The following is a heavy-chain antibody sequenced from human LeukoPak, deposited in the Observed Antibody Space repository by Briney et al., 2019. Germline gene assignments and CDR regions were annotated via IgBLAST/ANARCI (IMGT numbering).Heavy chain of an antibody. Sequence: SETLSLTCTVSGGSISSSSYYWGWIRQPPGKGLEWIGSIYYSGSTYYNPSLKSRVTISVDTSKNQFSLKLSSVTAADTAVYYCARLYSSSSAAWALWYYYYYMDVWGKGTTVTVSS. J-gene: IGHJ6*03. V-gene: IGHV4-39*01. CDR1: GGSISSSSYY. CDR2: IYYSGST. CDR3: ARLYSSSSAAWALWYYYYYMDV. D-gene: IGHD6-6*01.